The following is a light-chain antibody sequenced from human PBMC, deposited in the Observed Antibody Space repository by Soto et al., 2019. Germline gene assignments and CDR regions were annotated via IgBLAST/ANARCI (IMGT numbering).Light chain of an antibody. Sequence: NVLTQSPGTLSLSPGERATLSCRASQSLSGNYLAWYQQKPGQAPRVLIYRASIRATGISDRFSGSGSGTDFTLTISRLEPEDFAIYYCQQYGGVPYTFGQGTKVDIK. CDR2: RAS. J-gene: IGKJ2*01. CDR1: QSLSGNY. CDR3: QQYGGVPYT. V-gene: IGKV3-20*01.